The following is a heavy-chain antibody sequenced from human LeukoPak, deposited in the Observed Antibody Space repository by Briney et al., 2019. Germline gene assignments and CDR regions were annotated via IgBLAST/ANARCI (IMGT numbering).Heavy chain of an antibody. CDR3: AREYCSGGSCYHDY. D-gene: IGHD2-15*01. CDR2: IKQDGSEK. V-gene: IGHV3-7*01. Sequence: GGSLSLSCEPSEFTFSSYWMSWFRQAPGKGREWVANIKQDGSEKYYVDSVKGRFTISRDNAKNSLYLQMNSLRAEDTAVYYCAREYCSGGSCYHDYWGQGTLVTVSS. CDR1: EFTFSSYW. J-gene: IGHJ4*02.